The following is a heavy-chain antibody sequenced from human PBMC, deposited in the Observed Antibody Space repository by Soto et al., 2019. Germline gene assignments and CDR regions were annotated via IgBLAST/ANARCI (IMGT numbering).Heavy chain of an antibody. CDR1: GGSISSYY. CDR3: ARAPLGIIVAPDF. CDR2: IYYSGST. J-gene: IGHJ4*02. D-gene: IGHD3-22*01. V-gene: IGHV4-59*01. Sequence: SETLSLTCTVSGGSISSYYWSWIRQPPGKGLEWIGYIYYSGSTNYNPSLKSRVTVSTDTSISTTYMELSSLTSEDTAVYYCARAPLGIIVAPDFWGQGTLVTVSS.